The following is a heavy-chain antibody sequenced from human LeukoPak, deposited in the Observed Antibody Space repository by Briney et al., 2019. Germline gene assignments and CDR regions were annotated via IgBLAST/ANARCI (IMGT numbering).Heavy chain of an antibody. CDR3: ARGRGYYQDY. Sequence: PSETLFLTCTVSAGSFSSYYWNWIRQPAGKRLEWIGRIYMSGSTDYNPSLKSRVTMSVDTSKNHFSLKLRSVTAADTAMYYCARGRGYYQDYWGQGTLVTVSS. J-gene: IGHJ4*02. D-gene: IGHD3-22*01. CDR2: IYMSGST. V-gene: IGHV4-4*07. CDR1: AGSFSSYY.